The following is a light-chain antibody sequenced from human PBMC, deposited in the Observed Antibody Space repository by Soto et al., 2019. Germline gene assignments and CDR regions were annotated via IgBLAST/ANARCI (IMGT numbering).Light chain of an antibody. Sequence: QSVLTQSPSASATPGQRVTISCSGSGSNIGTYAVNWYQQLPGTAPTLLIFRNHQRPSGVPDRFSGSKSGTSASLAISGPQSEDEADYYCAAWDDSLRAVVFGGGTKLIVL. CDR2: RNH. CDR1: GSNIGTYA. CDR3: AAWDDSLRAVV. V-gene: IGLV1-44*01. J-gene: IGLJ2*01.